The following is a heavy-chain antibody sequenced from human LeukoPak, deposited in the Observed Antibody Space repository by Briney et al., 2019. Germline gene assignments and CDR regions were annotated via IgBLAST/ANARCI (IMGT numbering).Heavy chain of an antibody. D-gene: IGHD2-15*01. CDR1: GGAISSYY. J-gene: IGHJ4*02. CDR2: TYDSGST. V-gene: IGHV4-59*01. CDR3: ARELGYCSGASCYHYFDY. Sequence: PSETLSLTCTVSGGAISSYYWSWIRQSPGKGLEWIGYTYDSGSTNYNPSLKSRVTISVDTSNNQFSLKLRSVTAADTAVYYCARELGYCSGASCYHYFDYWGQGTLVTVSS.